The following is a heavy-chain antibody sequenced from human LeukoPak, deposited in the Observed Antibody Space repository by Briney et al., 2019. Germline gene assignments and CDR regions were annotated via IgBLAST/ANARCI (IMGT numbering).Heavy chain of an antibody. Sequence: ASVKVSCKASGYTFTGYYMHWVRQVPGQGLEWTGWINPNSGGTNYAQKFQGRVTMTRDTSISTAYMELSRLRSDDTAVYYCARDLSDYGDYYFDCWGQGTLVTVSS. CDR1: GYTFTGYY. CDR2: INPNSGGT. D-gene: IGHD4-17*01. J-gene: IGHJ4*02. V-gene: IGHV1-2*02. CDR3: ARDLSDYGDYYFDC.